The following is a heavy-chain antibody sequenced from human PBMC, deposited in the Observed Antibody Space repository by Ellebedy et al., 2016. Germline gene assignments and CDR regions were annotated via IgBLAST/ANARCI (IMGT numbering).Heavy chain of an antibody. CDR3: AREGCSSDVCNRGYYYGMDV. CDR2: INTVNGNT. CDR1: GYTFTMYP. V-gene: IGHV1-3*04. Sequence: ASVKVSCKASGYTFTMYPMHWVRQAPGQNLEWLGWINTVNGNTKYSQKFQGRVTITRDTSASTAYMELSSLRSEDTAVYYCAREGCSSDVCNRGYYYGMDVWGQGTTVTVSS. D-gene: IGHD2-8*01. J-gene: IGHJ6*02.